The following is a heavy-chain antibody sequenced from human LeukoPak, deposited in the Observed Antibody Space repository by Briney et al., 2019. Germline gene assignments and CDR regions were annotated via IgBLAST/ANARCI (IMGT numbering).Heavy chain of an antibody. CDR2: IYSGGST. J-gene: IGHJ4*02. CDR1: GFNVSSNY. Sequence: AGGSLRLSCAASGFNVSSNYMSWVRQAPGKGLEWVSVIYSGGSTYYADSVKGRFTISRDNSKNTLHLQMNSLRAEDTAVYYCARGTVRDFWCDFWDQGTLVTVSS. CDR3: ARGTVRDFWCDF. D-gene: IGHD3-3*01. V-gene: IGHV3-53*01.